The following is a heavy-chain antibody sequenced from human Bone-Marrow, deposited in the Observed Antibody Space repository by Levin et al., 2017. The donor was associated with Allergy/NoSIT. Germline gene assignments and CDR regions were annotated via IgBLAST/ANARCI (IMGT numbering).Heavy chain of an antibody. CDR1: GFTFSSYA. J-gene: IGHJ4*02. V-gene: IGHV3-30-3*01. D-gene: IGHD6-6*01. Sequence: GGSLRLSCAASGFTFSSYAMHWVRQAPGKGLEWVAVISYDGSNKYYADSVKGRFTISRDNSKNTLYLQMNSLRAEDTAVYYCARDSNPLIEYSSSSAFDYWGQGTLVTVSS. CDR3: ARDSNPLIEYSSSSAFDY. CDR2: ISYDGSNK.